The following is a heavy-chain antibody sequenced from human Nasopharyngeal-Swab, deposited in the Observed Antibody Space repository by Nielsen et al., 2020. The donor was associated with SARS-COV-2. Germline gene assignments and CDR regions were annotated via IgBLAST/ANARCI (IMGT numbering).Heavy chain of an antibody. CDR1: GYTFTSYA. Sequence: ASVKVSCKASGYTFTSYAVNWVRQAPGLGLEWMGWINTNTGNPTYAQGFTGRFVFSLDTSVSTAYLQISSLKVEDTAVYYCARAAELHLPLYMDVWGKGTTVTVSS. D-gene: IGHD3-10*01. CDR2: INTNTGNP. CDR3: ARAAELHLPLYMDV. J-gene: IGHJ6*03. V-gene: IGHV7-4-1*02.